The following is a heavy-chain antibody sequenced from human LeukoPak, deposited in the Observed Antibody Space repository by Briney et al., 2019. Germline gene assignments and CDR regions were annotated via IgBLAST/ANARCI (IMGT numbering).Heavy chain of an antibody. CDR3: ARAPYYYDSSGYLYYFDY. V-gene: IGHV4-61*01. CDR1: GGSISSSSYY. J-gene: IGHJ4*02. D-gene: IGHD3-22*01. CDR2: IYYSGST. Sequence: ASETLSLTCTVSGGSISSSSYYWSWIRQPPGKGLEWIGYIYYSGSTNYNPSLKSRVTISVDTSKNQFSLKLSSVTAADTAVYYCARAPYYYDSSGYLYYFDYWGQGTLVTVSS.